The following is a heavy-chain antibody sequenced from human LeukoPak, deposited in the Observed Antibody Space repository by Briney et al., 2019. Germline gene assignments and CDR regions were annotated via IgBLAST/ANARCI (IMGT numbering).Heavy chain of an antibody. D-gene: IGHD3-10*01. CDR3: ADWFREAFDI. J-gene: IGHJ3*02. V-gene: IGHV3-30*02. CDR2: IRYDGSNK. Sequence: PGGSLRLSCAASGFTFSSYGMHWVRQAPGKGLKWVAFIRYDGSNKYYADSVKGRFTISRDNSKNTLYPQMSSLRAEDTAVYYCADWFREAFDIWGQGTMVTVSS. CDR1: GFTFSSYG.